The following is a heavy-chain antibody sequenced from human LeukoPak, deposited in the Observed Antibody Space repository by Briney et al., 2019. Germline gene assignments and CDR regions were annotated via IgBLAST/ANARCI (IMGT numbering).Heavy chain of an antibody. J-gene: IGHJ4*02. CDR2: IKQDGSEK. Sequence: GGSLRLSCAASGFTFSSYWMSWVRQAPGEGLEWVANIKQDGSEKYYVDSVKGRFTISRDNAKNSLYLQMNSLRAEDTAVYYCARDVRTLYSGSYYSDYWGQGTLVTVSS. D-gene: IGHD1-26*01. CDR3: ARDVRTLYSGSYYSDY. V-gene: IGHV3-7*01. CDR1: GFTFSSYW.